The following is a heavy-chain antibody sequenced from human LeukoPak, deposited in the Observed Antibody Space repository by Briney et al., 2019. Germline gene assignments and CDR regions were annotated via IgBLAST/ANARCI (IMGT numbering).Heavy chain of an antibody. J-gene: IGHJ6*02. CDR3: ARPYSSGWYEVYGMDV. CDR1: GGTFSSYA. V-gene: IGHV1-69*13. Sequence: SVKVSCKASGGTFSSYAISWVRQAPGQGLEWMGGIIPIFGTANYAQKFQGRVTITADESTSIAYMELSSLRSEDTAVYYCARPYSSGWYEVYGMDVWGQGTTVTVSS. D-gene: IGHD6-19*01. CDR2: IIPIFGTA.